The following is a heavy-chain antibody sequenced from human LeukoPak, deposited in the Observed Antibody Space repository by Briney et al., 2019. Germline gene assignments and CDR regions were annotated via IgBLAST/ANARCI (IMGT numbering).Heavy chain of an antibody. J-gene: IGHJ4*02. V-gene: IGHV4-39*01. D-gene: IGHD6-19*01. CDR3: ARLQWLDDLGVDY. CDR1: GGSISSSSYY. Sequence: SETLSLTCTVSGGSISSSSYYWGWIRQPPGKGLEWIGSIYYSGSTYYNPSLKSRVTISVDTSKNQFSLKLSSVTAADTAVYYCARLQWLDDLGVDYWGQGTLVTVSS. CDR2: IYYSGST.